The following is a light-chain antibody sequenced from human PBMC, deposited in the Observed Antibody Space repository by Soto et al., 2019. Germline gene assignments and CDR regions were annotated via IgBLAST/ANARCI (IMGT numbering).Light chain of an antibody. V-gene: IGKV1-39*01. CDR3: QQSYSSPRT. CDR1: QNIRTN. Sequence: DIQMTQSPSSLSASVGDRVTIICRASQNIRTNLNWYQQKQGKAPTLLIYAASSLQSGVPSRFSGSRSGTEFTLNINSLQPEDFAVYYCQQSYSSPRTFGQGTSLEI. J-gene: IGKJ2*01. CDR2: AAS.